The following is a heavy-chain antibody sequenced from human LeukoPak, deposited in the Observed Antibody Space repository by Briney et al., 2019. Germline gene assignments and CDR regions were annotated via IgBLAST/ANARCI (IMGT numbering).Heavy chain of an antibody. V-gene: IGHV3-30*03. CDR3: GREWAVDF. CDR1: GFTFSSYG. J-gene: IGHJ4*02. Sequence: GGSLRLSCAASGFTFSSYGMHWVRQAPGKGLEWVAVISYDGSNKYYADSVKGRFTISRDNSKNTLYLQMNSLRAEDTAVYYCGREWAVDFWGQGTLVTVSS. CDR2: ISYDGSNK.